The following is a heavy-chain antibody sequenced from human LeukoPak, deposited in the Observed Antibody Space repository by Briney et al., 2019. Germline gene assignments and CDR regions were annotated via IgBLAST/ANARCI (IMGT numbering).Heavy chain of an antibody. V-gene: IGHV3-23*01. CDR3: AKHDSSGYYDY. J-gene: IGHJ4*02. CDR1: GFTFSSSA. Sequence: QAGGSLRLSCAASGFTFSSSAMSWVRQVPGKGLEWVSAISGSGGSTYYADSVKGRFTISRDNSKNTLYLQMNSLRAEDTAVYYCAKHDSSGYYDYWGQGTLVTVSS. D-gene: IGHD3-22*01. CDR2: ISGSGGST.